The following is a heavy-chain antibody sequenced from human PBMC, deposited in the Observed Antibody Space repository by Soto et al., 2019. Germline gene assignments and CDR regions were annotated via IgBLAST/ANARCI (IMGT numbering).Heavy chain of an antibody. Sequence: SETLSLTCTVSGGSISSSSYYWGWIRQPPGKGLEWIGSIYYSGSTYYNPSLKSRVTISVDTSNNQFSLKLSSVTAADTAVYYCARSLGYCSSTSCRTHYYYYYMDVWGKGTTVTVSS. J-gene: IGHJ6*03. D-gene: IGHD2-2*01. CDR1: GGSISSSSYY. CDR3: ARSLGYCSSTSCRTHYYYYYMDV. V-gene: IGHV4-39*01. CDR2: IYYSGST.